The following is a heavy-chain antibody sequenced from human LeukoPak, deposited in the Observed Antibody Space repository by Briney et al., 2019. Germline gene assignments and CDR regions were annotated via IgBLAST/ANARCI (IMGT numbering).Heavy chain of an antibody. J-gene: IGHJ4*02. Sequence: PGGSLRLSCAASGFIVSSNYMNWVRQAPGKGPEWVSVTHDGDITYADSVKGRFTISRDSPRNTVYLQMTSLRAEDTAVYYCVRDLEYSSAYWGQGTLVTVSS. D-gene: IGHD3-22*01. CDR3: VRDLEYSSAY. V-gene: IGHV3-66*01. CDR2: THDGDIT. CDR1: GFIVSSNY.